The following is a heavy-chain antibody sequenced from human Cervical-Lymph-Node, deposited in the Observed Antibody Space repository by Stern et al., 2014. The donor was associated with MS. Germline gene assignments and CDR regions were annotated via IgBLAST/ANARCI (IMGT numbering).Heavy chain of an antibody. CDR1: GGTLRNHV. V-gene: IGHV1-69*18. D-gene: IGHD5-24*01. CDR3: AREVSVEMATIWDS. J-gene: IGHJ5*01. Sequence: VQLVQSGAEVKTPGSSVKVSCKAFGGTLRNHVISWARQAPGQGLEWMGTIIPFLGRTNSARKFQGRVTITADEPTSTAYMELSSLRFEDTAIYYCAREVSVEMATIWDSWGQGTLVSVSS. CDR2: IIPFLGRT.